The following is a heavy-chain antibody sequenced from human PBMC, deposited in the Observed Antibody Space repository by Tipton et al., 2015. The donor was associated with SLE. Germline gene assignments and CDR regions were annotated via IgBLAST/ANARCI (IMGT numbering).Heavy chain of an antibody. V-gene: IGHV3-9*01. CDR3: VRDKGYDETRGLDL. CDR2: ISWNSVNI. J-gene: IGHJ4*02. CDR1: GFTFDDHA. D-gene: IGHD3-3*01. Sequence: RSLRFSCVLSGFTFDDHAMHWVRQAPGKGLVWVSGISWNSVNIAYAESVKGRFTISRDNAKNSLSLQMDLLGTEDTALYFCVRDKGYDETRGLDLWGQGTRVVVSS.